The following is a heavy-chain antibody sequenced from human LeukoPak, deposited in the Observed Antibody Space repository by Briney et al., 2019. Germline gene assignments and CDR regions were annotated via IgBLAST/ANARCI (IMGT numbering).Heavy chain of an antibody. CDR1: GGSISSYY. Sequence: SETLSLTCTVSGGSISSYYWSWIRQPPGKGLEWIGYIYYSGSTNYNPSLKSRVTISVDTSKNQFSLKLSSVTAADTAVYYCARQYNWNDQVGDAFDIWGQGTMVTVSS. CDR2: IYYSGST. V-gene: IGHV4-59*08. J-gene: IGHJ3*02. CDR3: ARQYNWNDQVGDAFDI. D-gene: IGHD1-20*01.